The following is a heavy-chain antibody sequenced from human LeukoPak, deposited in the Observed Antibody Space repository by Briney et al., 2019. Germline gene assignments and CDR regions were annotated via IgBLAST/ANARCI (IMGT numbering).Heavy chain of an antibody. CDR1: GYSITSGYY. Sequence: PSETLSLTCAVSGYSITSGYYWGWIRQPPGKGLEWIGSIFHSGITYDNPSLKSRVTISVDTSKNQFSLKLKSVTAADTAVYYCARGGMYYDSKSGLSWGQGILVTVSP. CDR3: ARGGMYYDSKSGLS. D-gene: IGHD3-22*01. CDR2: IFHSGIT. J-gene: IGHJ4*02. V-gene: IGHV4-38-2*01.